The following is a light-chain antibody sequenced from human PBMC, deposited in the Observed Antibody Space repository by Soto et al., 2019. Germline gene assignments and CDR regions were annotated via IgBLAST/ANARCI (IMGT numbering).Light chain of an antibody. V-gene: IGKV1-5*03. CDR2: KAS. J-gene: IGKJ4*01. CDR3: QQYGSSPLT. CDR1: QTISSW. Sequence: DIQMTQSPYTLSGSVGDRVTINCRASQTISSWLAWYQQKPGKAPKLLIYKASTLKSGVPSRFSGSGSGTEFTLTISRLEPEDFAVYYCQQYGSSPLTFGGGTKV.